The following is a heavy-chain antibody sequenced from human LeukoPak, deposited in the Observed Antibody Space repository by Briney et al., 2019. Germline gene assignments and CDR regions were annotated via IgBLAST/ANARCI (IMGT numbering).Heavy chain of an antibody. CDR2: ISSSSSTI. D-gene: IGHD3-10*01. CDR1: GFTFSSYS. Sequence: GGSLRLSCAGSGFTFSSYSMNWVRQAPGKGLEWVSYISSSSSTIYYADSVKGRFTISRDNAKNSLYLQMNSLRAEDTAVYYCARLWFGELSPPSSRNNWGQGTLVTVSS. V-gene: IGHV3-48*01. CDR3: ARLWFGELSPPSSRNN. J-gene: IGHJ4*02.